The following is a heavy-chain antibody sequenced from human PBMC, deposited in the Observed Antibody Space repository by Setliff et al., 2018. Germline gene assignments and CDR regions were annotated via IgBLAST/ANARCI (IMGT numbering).Heavy chain of an antibody. CDR2: ISYDASNK. CDR3: AKYVKKFAHFDY. CDR1: GFTFSNYE. Sequence: LRLSCAASGFTFSNYEMHWVRQAPGKGPEWVAVISYDASNKYYADSVKGRFTISRDNSKNTLYLQMSSLRAEDTAVYYCAKYVKKFAHFDYWGQGTLVTVSS. V-gene: IGHV3-30*18. D-gene: IGHD3-16*01. J-gene: IGHJ4*02.